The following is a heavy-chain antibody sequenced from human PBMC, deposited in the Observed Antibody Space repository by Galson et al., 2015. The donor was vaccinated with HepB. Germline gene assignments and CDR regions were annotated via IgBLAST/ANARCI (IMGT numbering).Heavy chain of an antibody. CDR2: ISGSDGSP. V-gene: IGHV3-23*01. CDR3: AKTVRDWDWYFDL. D-gene: IGHD3-9*01. CDR1: GFTLDSYG. Sequence: SLRLSCAVSGFTLDSYGMTWVRQAPGKGLEWVSVISGSDGSPYYADSVKGRFTISRDKSRNTLYLQLNRLRFEDTAKYYCAKTVRDWDWYFDLWGRGTLVTVSS. J-gene: IGHJ2*01.